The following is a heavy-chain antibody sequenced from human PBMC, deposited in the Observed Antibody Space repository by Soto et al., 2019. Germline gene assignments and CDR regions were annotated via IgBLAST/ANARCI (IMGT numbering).Heavy chain of an antibody. V-gene: IGHV1-18*01. J-gene: IGHJ6*02. Sequence: ASVKVSCKASGYTFTSYGISWVRQAPGQGLEWMGWISAYNGDTNYAQNLQGRVTMTTDTSTTTAYMELRSLRSDDTAVYYCAREARGKRRVYYYYGMDVWGQGTTVTVSS. CDR1: GYTFTSYG. CDR3: AREARGKRRVYYYYGMDV. CDR2: ISAYNGDT. D-gene: IGHD3-10*01.